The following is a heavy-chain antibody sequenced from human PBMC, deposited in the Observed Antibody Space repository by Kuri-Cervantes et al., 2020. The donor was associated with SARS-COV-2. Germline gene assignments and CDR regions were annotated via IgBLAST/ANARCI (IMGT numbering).Heavy chain of an antibody. CDR2: VRADGTT. CDR1: GFTFSSAW. J-gene: IGHJ4*02. Sequence: GESLKISCAASGFTFSSAWMSWVRQAPGKGLEWVGRVRADGTTEFASPVKGRFTISRDASQTTLYLQMDSLQSEDTGVYLCAADVPDFHPQIDYRGQGTLVTVSS. V-gene: IGHV3-15*01. CDR3: AADVPDFHPQIDY.